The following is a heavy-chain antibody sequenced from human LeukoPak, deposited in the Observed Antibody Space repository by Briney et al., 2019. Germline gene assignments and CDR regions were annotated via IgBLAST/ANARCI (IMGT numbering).Heavy chain of an antibody. J-gene: IGHJ4*02. CDR1: GFTFGSYA. D-gene: IGHD3-16*01. V-gene: IGHV3-23*01. CDR3: AKSSGFGAARYYFDY. Sequence: GGSLRLSCAASGFTFGSYAMNWVRQAPGKGLEWVSLISGSGGSTYYADSVKGRFTISRDNSKNTLYLQMNSLRAEDTAVYYCAKSSGFGAARYYFDYWGQGTLVTVSS. CDR2: ISGSGGST.